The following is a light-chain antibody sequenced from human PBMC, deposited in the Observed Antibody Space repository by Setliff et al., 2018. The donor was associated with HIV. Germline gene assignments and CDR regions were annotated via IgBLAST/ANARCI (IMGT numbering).Light chain of an antibody. Sequence: QSALAQPRSVSGSPGQSVTISCTGTGNDVGGYDYVSWYQQYPGKAPKVIIYEVRKRPAGVSDRFSGSKSASTASLTISGLQAEDEADYYCCSYAGSNTLVFGGGTKVTVL. CDR1: GNDVGGYDY. CDR3: CSYAGSNTLV. J-gene: IGLJ3*02. CDR2: EVR. V-gene: IGLV2-11*01.